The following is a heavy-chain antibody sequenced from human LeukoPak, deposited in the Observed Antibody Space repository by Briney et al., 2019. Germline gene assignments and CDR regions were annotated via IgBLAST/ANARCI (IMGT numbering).Heavy chain of an antibody. V-gene: IGHV3-23*01. D-gene: IGHD3-22*01. Sequence: GGSLRLSCAASGFTFSSYAMGWVRQAPGKGLEWVSAISGSGGGTYYADSVKGRFTISRDNSKNTLYLQMNSLRAEDTAVYYCAKVHADYYDSSGYSPDYAFDIWGQGTVVTVSS. CDR1: GFTFSSYA. CDR3: AKVHADYYDSSGYSPDYAFDI. J-gene: IGHJ3*02. CDR2: ISGSGGGT.